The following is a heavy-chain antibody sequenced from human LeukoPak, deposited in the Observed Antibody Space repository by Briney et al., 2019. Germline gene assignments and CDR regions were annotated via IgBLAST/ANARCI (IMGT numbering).Heavy chain of an antibody. CDR3: ARVAIAVPGEWFDP. CDR1: GFTFSDYY. J-gene: IGHJ5*02. V-gene: IGHV3-11*01. Sequence: GGSLRLSCAASGFTFSDYYMSWIRQAPGKGLEWVSYISSSGSTIYYAASVKGRFTISRDNAKNSLYLQMNSLRAEDPAVYYCARVAIAVPGEWFDPGAREPWSPSPQ. CDR2: ISSSGSTI. D-gene: IGHD6-19*01.